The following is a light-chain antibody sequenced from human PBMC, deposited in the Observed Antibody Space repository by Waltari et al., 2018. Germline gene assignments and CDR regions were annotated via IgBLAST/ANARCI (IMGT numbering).Light chain of an antibody. V-gene: IGLV3-1*01. Sequence: SYEVTQPPSVSVSPRQRATITCSGEKLGSKYVSWYQQKSGQSPVLVIYRDDKRPSGIPERFSGSNSGNTAPLTISGTQPMDEADYYCQAWDSSAFVFGAGTKVTVL. CDR2: RDD. J-gene: IGLJ1*01. CDR3: QAWDSSAFV. CDR1: KLGSKY.